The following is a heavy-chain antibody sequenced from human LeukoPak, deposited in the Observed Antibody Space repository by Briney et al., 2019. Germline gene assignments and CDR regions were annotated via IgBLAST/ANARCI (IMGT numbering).Heavy chain of an antibody. V-gene: IGHV1-18*01. D-gene: IGHD3-9*01. CDR3: AESEARQNLPYFDWFRGTSWFDP. J-gene: IGHJ5*02. CDR2: ISAYNGNT. Sequence: ASVKVSCKASGYTFTSYGISWVRQAPGQGLEWMGWISAYNGNTNYAQKLQGRVTMTTDTSTSTAYMKLRSRRSDDTAVYYCAESEARQNLPYFDWFRGTSWFDPWGQGTLVTVSS. CDR1: GYTFTSYG.